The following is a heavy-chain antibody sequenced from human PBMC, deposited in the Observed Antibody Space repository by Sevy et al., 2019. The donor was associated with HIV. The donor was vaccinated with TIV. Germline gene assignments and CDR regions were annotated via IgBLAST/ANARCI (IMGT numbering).Heavy chain of an antibody. V-gene: IGHV3-7*01. D-gene: IGHD6-13*01. Sequence: GGSLRLSCVASGFTLDTYWMSWVRQAPGKGLEWVANIKQDGSVKYYVDSVKGRFTISRDNARNLLSLQMNSLRFEDTALYYCVRAIAVDGSFWGQGTLVTVSS. J-gene: IGHJ4*02. CDR1: GFTLDTYW. CDR2: IKQDGSVK. CDR3: VRAIAVDGSF.